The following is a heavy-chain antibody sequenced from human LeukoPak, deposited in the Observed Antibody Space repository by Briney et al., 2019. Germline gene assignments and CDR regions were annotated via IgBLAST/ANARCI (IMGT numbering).Heavy chain of an antibody. CDR2: INPNSGGT. J-gene: IGHJ4*02. Sequence: ASVKVSCKASGYTFTGYYMHWVRQAPGQGLEWMGWINPNSGGTNYAQKFQGRVTMTRDTSISTAYMELSRLRSDDTAVYYCARDLPSRYSSSWCVPFEDYWGQGTLVTVSS. CDR1: GYTFTGYY. CDR3: ARDLPSRYSSSWCVPFEDY. V-gene: IGHV1-2*02. D-gene: IGHD6-13*01.